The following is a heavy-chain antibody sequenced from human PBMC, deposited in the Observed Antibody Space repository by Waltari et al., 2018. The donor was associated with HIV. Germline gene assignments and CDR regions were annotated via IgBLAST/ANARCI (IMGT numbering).Heavy chain of an antibody. V-gene: IGHV3-49*05. D-gene: IGHD3-16*01. J-gene: IGHJ6*02. CDR3: TRGVDTGLDYSMDV. CDR2: IRRKANGATI. CDR1: GFSRADYP. Sequence: DVWPVESGGDFVKPGRSLRLSCRTSGFSRADYPVTWIRQSPAKGLEWVGLIRRKANGATIDYAASVKGRFVLSRDDSRSIVYLQMNTLRTEDTAVYYCTRGVDTGLDYSMDVWGQGTTVTVSS.